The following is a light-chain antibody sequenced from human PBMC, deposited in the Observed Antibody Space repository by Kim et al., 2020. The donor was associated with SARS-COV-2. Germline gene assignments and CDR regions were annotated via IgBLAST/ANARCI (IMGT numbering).Light chain of an antibody. CDR2: EVN. J-gene: IGLJ1*01. CDR3: SSYAGTSGYV. CDR1: SSDVGAYKY. V-gene: IGLV2-8*01. Sequence: GQSVTISCTGTSSDVGAYKYVSWYRQHPGKAPKLMIFEVNERPSGVPDRFSGSKSGNTASLTVSGLQAEDEADYYCSSYAGTSGYVFGTGTKVTVL.